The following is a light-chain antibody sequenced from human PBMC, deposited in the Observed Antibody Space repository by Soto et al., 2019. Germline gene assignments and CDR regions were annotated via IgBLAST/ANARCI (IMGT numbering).Light chain of an antibody. CDR2: EVS. J-gene: IGLJ1*01. V-gene: IGLV2-8*01. Sequence: QSVLTQPPSASGSPGQSVTISCTGTSSGVGGYNYVSWYQQHPGKAPKPMIYEVSKRPSGVPDRFSGSKSGNTASLTVSGLQAEDEADYYCSSYAGSNNSYVFGTGTKVTVL. CDR3: SSYAGSNNSYV. CDR1: SSGVGGYNY.